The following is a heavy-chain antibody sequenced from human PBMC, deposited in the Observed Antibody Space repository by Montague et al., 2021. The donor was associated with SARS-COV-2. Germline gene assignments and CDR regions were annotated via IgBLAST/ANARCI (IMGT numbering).Heavy chain of an antibody. J-gene: IGHJ5*02. CDR2: IFHSGST. D-gene: IGHD3-10*01. V-gene: IGHV4-4*02. Sequence: SETLSLTCAVSGGSISSDNWWSWVRQSPGKGLEWIGEIFHSGSTNYNPSLKSRVTMSVDESKNDFSLKLSPVTAADTAMYYCARHITMVRGVTKRNNWFDPWGRGILVTVSS. CDR3: ARHITMVRGVTKRNNWFDP. CDR1: GGSISSDNW.